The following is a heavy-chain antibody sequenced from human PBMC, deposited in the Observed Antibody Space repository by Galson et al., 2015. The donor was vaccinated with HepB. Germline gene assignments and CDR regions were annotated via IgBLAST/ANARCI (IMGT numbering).Heavy chain of an antibody. J-gene: IGHJ3*02. D-gene: IGHD1-26*01. V-gene: IGHV3-7*03. CDR1: GFTFSSYW. Sequence: SLRLSCAASGFTFSSYWMSWVRQAPGKGLEWVANIKQDGSEKYYVDSVKGRFTISRDNAKNSLYLQMNSLRAEDTAVYYCARDPGGSYSTAFDIWGQGTMVTVSS. CDR3: ARDPGGSYSTAFDI. CDR2: IKQDGSEK.